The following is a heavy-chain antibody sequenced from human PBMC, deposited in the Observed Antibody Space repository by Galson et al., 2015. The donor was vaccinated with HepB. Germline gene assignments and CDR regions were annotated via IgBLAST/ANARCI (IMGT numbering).Heavy chain of an antibody. D-gene: IGHD3-3*01. CDR1: GGTFSSYA. Sequence: SVKVSCKASGGTFSSYAISWVRQAPGQGLEWMGGIIPIFGTANYAQKFQGRVTITADESTSTAYMELSSLRSEDTAVYYCARVWMESGYYDFWSGDDYWGQGTLVTVSS. CDR3: ARVWMESGYYDFWSGDDY. CDR2: IIPIFGTA. J-gene: IGHJ4*02. V-gene: IGHV1-69*13.